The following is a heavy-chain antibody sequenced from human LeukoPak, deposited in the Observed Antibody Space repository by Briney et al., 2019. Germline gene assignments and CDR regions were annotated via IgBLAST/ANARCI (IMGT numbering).Heavy chain of an antibody. CDR1: GYTFTSYG. J-gene: IGHJ6*02. V-gene: IGHV1-8*02. CDR2: MNPNSGNT. D-gene: IGHD2-2*01. Sequence: ASVKVSCKASGYTFTSYGINWVRQATGQGLEWMGWMNPNSGNTGYAQKFQGRVTMTRNTSISTAYMELSSLRSEDTAVYYCARHITLYCGSTSCPDYYGMDVWGQGTTVTVSS. CDR3: ARHITLYCGSTSCPDYYGMDV.